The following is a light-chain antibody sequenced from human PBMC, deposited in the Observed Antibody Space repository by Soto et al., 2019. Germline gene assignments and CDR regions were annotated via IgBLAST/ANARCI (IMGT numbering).Light chain of an antibody. Sequence: EIVMTQSPATLSVSPGERATLSCRVSQSVGINLAWFQQKPCQAPRLLIYGASTRATGIPARFSGSESGTECTRTIISLQSEDFAVYYCQQYDKWPLTFGGGTTVDIK. CDR1: QSVGIN. CDR3: QQYDKWPLT. CDR2: GAS. V-gene: IGKV3-15*01. J-gene: IGKJ4*01.